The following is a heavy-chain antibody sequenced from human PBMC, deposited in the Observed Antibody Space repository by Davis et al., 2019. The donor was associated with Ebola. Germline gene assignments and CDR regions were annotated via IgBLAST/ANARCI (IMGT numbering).Heavy chain of an antibody. CDR3: ARLESVMGLDY. V-gene: IGHV4-39*01. Sequence: SETLSLTCTVSGGSISSSSYYWGWIRQPPGKGLEWIGSIYYSGSTYYNPSLKSRVTISVDTSKNQFSLKLSSVTAADTAVYYCARLESVMGLDYWGQGTLVTVSS. CDR2: IYYSGST. D-gene: IGHD2-8*01. CDR1: GGSISSSSYY. J-gene: IGHJ4*02.